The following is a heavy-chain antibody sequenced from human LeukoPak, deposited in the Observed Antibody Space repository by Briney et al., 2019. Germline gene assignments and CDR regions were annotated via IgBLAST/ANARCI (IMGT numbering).Heavy chain of an antibody. CDR2: INHSGGNT. CDR3: ARGPMVRGVTTPPAY. CDR1: GYTFTSFY. J-gene: IGHJ4*02. V-gene: IGHV1-46*01. Sequence: GASVKVSCTASGYTFTSFYIHWVRQAPGQGLEWVGIINHSGGNTSYAQKFQGRVTMTRDTSTSTVYMELSSLRSEDTAVYYCARGPMVRGVTTPPAYWGQGTLVTVSS. D-gene: IGHD3-10*01.